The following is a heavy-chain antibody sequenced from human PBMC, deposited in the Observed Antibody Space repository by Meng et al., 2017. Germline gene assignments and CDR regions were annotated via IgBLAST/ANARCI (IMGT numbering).Heavy chain of an antibody. Sequence: QGRPRAPVAGLVQPLGHPSLTCAVSGGPISSSNWWSWVRQPPGKGLEWIGEIYHSGSTNYNPSLKSRVTISVDKSKNQFSLKLSSVTAADTAVYYCARGGAASSFDYWGQGTLVTVSS. D-gene: IGHD1-26*01. CDR1: GGPISSSNW. J-gene: IGHJ4*02. V-gene: IGHV4-4*02. CDR2: IYHSGST. CDR3: ARGGAASSFDY.